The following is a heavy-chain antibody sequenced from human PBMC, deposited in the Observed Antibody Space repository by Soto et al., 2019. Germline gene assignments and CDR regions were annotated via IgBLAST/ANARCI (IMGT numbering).Heavy chain of an antibody. CDR2: IYYSGST. D-gene: IGHD6-19*01. Sequence: SETLSLTCAVSGVSISSSSYYWGWIRQPPGKGLEWIGSIYYSGSTYYNPSLKSRVTISVDTSKNQFSLKLSSVTAADTAVYYCARHDGFSSGWIFDYWGHGTLVTVSS. V-gene: IGHV4-39*01. CDR1: GVSISSSSYY. J-gene: IGHJ4*01. CDR3: ARHDGFSSGWIFDY.